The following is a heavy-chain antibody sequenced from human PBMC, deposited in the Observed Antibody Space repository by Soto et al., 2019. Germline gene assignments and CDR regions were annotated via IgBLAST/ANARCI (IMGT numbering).Heavy chain of an antibody. CDR1: GYTFTSYG. Sequence: QVQLVQSGAEVKKPGASVKVSCTASGYTFTSYGISWVRQAPGHGLEWMGWISAYNGNTNYAQKLQGKVTMTTDTTTSTAYMELRSLRSDDTAVYYCARVPSSPRNYRLFMVDYWGQGPLVTVSS. CDR2: ISAYNGNT. V-gene: IGHV1-18*01. CDR3: ARVPSSPRNYRLFMVDY. J-gene: IGHJ4*02. D-gene: IGHD4-4*01.